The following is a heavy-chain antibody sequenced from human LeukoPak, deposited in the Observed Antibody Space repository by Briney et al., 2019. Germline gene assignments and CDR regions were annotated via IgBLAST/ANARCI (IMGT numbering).Heavy chain of an antibody. V-gene: IGHV3-23*01. CDR2: ISGSGGST. D-gene: IGHD5-24*01. Sequence: SGGSLTLSCAASGFTFSSYAMSWVRQAPGKGLEWVSAISGSGGSTYYADSVKGRFTISRDNSKNTLYLQMNSLRAEDTAVYYCAREAPPNPRWGYNLDYWGQGTLVTVSS. CDR1: GFTFSSYA. CDR3: AREAPPNPRWGYNLDY. J-gene: IGHJ4*02.